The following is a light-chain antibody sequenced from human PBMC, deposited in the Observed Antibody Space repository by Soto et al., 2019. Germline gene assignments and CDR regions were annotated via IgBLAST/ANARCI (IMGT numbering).Light chain of an antibody. V-gene: IGKV1-39*01. CDR1: QSIRSY. Sequence: DIQMTQSPSSLSASVADRVTITCRASQSIRSYLNWYSQKPGKAPKLLIYAASSLQSGVPSRFSGSGSGTDFTLTIGSLQPEDFATYYCQQSYSTPRTFGQGTKLEIK. CDR2: AAS. J-gene: IGKJ2*02. CDR3: QQSYSTPRT.